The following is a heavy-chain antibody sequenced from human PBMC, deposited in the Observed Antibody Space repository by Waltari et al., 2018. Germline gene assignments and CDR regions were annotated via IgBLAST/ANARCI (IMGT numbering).Heavy chain of an antibody. CDR2: IRNRARSFTT. Sequence: DVQVVESGGGLVQPGGSLTLSCAASEFISANHYMNWVRQAPGKGLEWVGLIRNRARSFTTDYAASVEGRFAISRDDSKNSLYLQMNSLKTEDTAVYYCVRDKQGGYFDYWGQGTLVTVSS. J-gene: IGHJ4*02. D-gene: IGHD3-16*01. CDR1: EFISANHY. V-gene: IGHV3-72*01. CDR3: VRDKQGGYFDY.